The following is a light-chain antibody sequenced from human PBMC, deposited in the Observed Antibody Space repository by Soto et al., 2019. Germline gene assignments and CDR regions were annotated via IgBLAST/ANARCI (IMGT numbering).Light chain of an antibody. J-gene: IGKJ2*01. CDR1: QSVSSNY. CDR2: GAS. V-gene: IGKV3-20*01. CDR3: QQYSSSPYT. Sequence: EIVLTQSPGTLSLSPGERATLSCRASQSVSSNYLAWYQQKPGQTPRLLIYGASSRATGIPDRFSGSGSGTGFTLTISSLEPEELPVCYCQQYSSSPYTFGQGTKLEIK.